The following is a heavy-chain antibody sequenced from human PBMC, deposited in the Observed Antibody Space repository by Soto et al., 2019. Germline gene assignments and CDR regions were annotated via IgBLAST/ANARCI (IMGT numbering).Heavy chain of an antibody. CDR2: IDPSDSYT. CDR3: ARLNTGYDSSGYNDY. Sequence: GESLKISCKGSGYSFTSYWISWVRQMPGKGLEWMGRIDPSDSYTNYSPSFQGHVTISADKSISTAYLQWSSLKASDTAMYYCARLNTGYDSSGYNDYWGQGILVTVSS. D-gene: IGHD3-22*01. CDR1: GYSFTSYW. J-gene: IGHJ4*02. V-gene: IGHV5-10-1*01.